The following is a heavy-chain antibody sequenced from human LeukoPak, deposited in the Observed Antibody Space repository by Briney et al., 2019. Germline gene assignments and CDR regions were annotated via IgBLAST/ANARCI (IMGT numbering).Heavy chain of an antibody. J-gene: IGHJ4*02. CDR2: TSAYNGNT. CDR1: GYTFTSYG. Sequence: ASVKVSCKASGYTFTSYGISWVRQAPGQGLEWMGWTSAYNGNTNYAQKLQGRVTMTTDTSTSTAYMELRSLRSDDTAVYYCARTEGIVLAPAIDYWGQGTLVTVSS. D-gene: IGHD2-8*01. V-gene: IGHV1-18*01. CDR3: ARTEGIVLAPAIDY.